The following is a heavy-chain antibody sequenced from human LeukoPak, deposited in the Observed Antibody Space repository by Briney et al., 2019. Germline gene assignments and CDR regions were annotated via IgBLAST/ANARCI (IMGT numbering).Heavy chain of an antibody. CDR1: GGTFSSYA. Sequence: GASVKVSCKASGGTFSSYAISWVRQAPGQGLEWMGGIIPIFGTANYAQKFQGRGTITTDESTSTAYMELSSLRSEDTAVYYCARGEQLAYFDYWGQGTLVTVSS. D-gene: IGHD6-6*01. J-gene: IGHJ4*02. V-gene: IGHV1-69*05. CDR2: IIPIFGTA. CDR3: ARGEQLAYFDY.